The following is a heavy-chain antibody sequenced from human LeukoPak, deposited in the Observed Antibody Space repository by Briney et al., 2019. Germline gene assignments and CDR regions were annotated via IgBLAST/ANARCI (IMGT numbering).Heavy chain of an antibody. D-gene: IGHD6-13*01. CDR3: ARESSSRKGYGMDV. Sequence: SETLSLTCTVSGGSISSYYWSWIRQPPGKGLEWIGYIYYSGSTNYNPSLKSRVTISVDTSKNQFSLKLSSVTAADTAVYYCARESSSRKGYGMDVWGQGTTVTVSS. CDR2: IYYSGST. V-gene: IGHV4-59*01. CDR1: GGSISSYY. J-gene: IGHJ6*02.